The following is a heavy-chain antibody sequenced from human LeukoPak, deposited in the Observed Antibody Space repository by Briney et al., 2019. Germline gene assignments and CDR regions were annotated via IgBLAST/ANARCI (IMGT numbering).Heavy chain of an antibody. CDR1: DLGFNNYN. Sequence: PGGSLGLSCAPPDLGFNNYNIHWVRKAPGRGLDWVAFIHRDGSGDSYADSVRGRFAISRDRSKNTLYLQMNSLRVEDTAMYYCVKDLDGGTYAFDCWGQGTLVTVSS. CDR2: IHRDGSGD. CDR3: VKDLDGGTYAFDC. V-gene: IGHV3-30*02. J-gene: IGHJ4*02. D-gene: IGHD1-1*01.